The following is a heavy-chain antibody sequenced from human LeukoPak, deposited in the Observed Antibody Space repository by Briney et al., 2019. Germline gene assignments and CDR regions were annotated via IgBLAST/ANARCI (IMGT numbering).Heavy chain of an antibody. CDR1: GGSISTTNYY. J-gene: IGHJ5*02. V-gene: IGHV4-39*01. CDR2: IYYTGST. Sequence: SETLSLTCTVSGGSISTTNYYWGWIRQPPGKGLEWIGTIYYTGSTYYNPSLKSRVTMSVDTSKNQFSLSLNSVTAADTAVYYCARHPNSWFDPWGQGTLVTVSS. CDR3: ARHPNSWFDP.